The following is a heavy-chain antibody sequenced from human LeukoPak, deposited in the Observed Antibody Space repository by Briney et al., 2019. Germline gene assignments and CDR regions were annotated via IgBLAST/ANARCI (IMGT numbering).Heavy chain of an antibody. CDR2: ISGSGGST. V-gene: IGHV3-23*01. Sequence: ESGGSLRLSCAASGFTFSSYAMSWVRQAPGKGLEWVSAISGSGGSTYYADSVKGRFTISRDNSKNTLYLQMNSLRAEDTAVYYCAKLVPAAFYGMDVWGKGTTVTVSS. CDR1: GFTFSSYA. D-gene: IGHD2-2*01. J-gene: IGHJ6*04. CDR3: AKLVPAAFYGMDV.